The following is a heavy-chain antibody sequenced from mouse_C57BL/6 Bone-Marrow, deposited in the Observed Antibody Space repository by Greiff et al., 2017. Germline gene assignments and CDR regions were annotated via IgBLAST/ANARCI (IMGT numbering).Heavy chain of an antibody. J-gene: IGHJ4*01. CDR1: GYAFSSSW. CDR3: ARWGIYDGYYDAMDY. CDR2: IYPGDGDT. V-gene: IGHV1-82*01. Sequence: QVQLQQSGPELVKPGASVKISCKASGYAFSSSWMNWVKQRPGKGLEWIGRIYPGDGDTNYNGKFKGKATLTADKSSSTAYMQLSSLTSEDSAVYFCARWGIYDGYYDAMDYWGQGTSVTVSS. D-gene: IGHD2-3*01.